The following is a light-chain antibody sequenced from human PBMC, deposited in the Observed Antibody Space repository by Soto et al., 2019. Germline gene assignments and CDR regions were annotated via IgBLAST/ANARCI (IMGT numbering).Light chain of an antibody. Sequence: DIMLTQSPGTLSLSPGERATLSCRASQSVSRSYLAWYQQKPGQAPRILIYGASSRATGIPDRFSGSGSGTDFTLTISRLEPEDFAEYYCQQYGSSSYTFGQGTKLEIK. CDR2: GAS. J-gene: IGKJ2*01. CDR3: QQYGSSSYT. V-gene: IGKV3-20*01. CDR1: QSVSRSY.